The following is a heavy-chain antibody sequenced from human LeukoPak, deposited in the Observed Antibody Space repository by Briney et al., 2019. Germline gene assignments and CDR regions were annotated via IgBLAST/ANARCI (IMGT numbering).Heavy chain of an antibody. CDR2: ITHTGST. Sequence: SETLSLTCAVNGGSFSGYYWNWIRQPPGKGLEWIGDITHTGSTNDNPSLAGRVTVSVDTSKNQFSLSLASVTAADTALYYCARGSPAADDAFDIWGQGTLVTDSS. D-gene: IGHD6-13*01. CDR3: ARGSPAADDAFDI. J-gene: IGHJ3*02. CDR1: GGSFSGYY. V-gene: IGHV4-34*01.